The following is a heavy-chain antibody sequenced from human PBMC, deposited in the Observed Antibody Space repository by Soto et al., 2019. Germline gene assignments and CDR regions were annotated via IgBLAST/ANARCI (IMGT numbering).Heavy chain of an antibody. CDR2: IYYSGTT. J-gene: IGHJ5*02. CDR1: GYSISSSNW. V-gene: IGHV4-28*03. D-gene: IGHD3-22*01. Sequence: ETLSLTCAVSGYSISSSNWWGWIRQPPGKGLEWIGYIYYSGTTYYNPSLKSRVTISVDRSKNQFSLKLNSVTAADTAVYYCARGVNYYDSSGSSWFDPWGQGALVTVSS. CDR3: ARGVNYYDSSGSSWFDP.